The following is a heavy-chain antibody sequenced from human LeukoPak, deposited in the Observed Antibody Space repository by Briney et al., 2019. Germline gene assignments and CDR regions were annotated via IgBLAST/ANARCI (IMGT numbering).Heavy chain of an antibody. D-gene: IGHD4-17*01. J-gene: IGHJ1*01. CDR2: ISGYNGDT. Sequence: GASVKVSCKAPGYTFTGYGITWVRQVPGQGLEWVGWISGYNGDTNYAQKLQDRVTMTTDTSTSTAYMELRSLRSDDTAVYYCARGGPTTVTTRYFLHWGQGTLVTVSS. CDR3: ARGGPTTVTTRYFLH. V-gene: IGHV1-18*01. CDR1: GYTFTGYG.